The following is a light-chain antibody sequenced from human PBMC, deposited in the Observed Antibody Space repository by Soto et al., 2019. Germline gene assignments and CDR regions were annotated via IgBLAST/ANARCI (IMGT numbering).Light chain of an antibody. V-gene: IGKV3-11*01. J-gene: IGKJ5*01. CDR2: DAS. CDR3: KQRSNWIT. CDR1: QSISSY. Sequence: EIVLTQSPATLSLSPGERATLSCRASQSISSYLAWYQQKPGQAPRLLIYDASNSATGIPARFSGSGSGTDFTLTISSLEPEDFAVYYCKQRSNWITFGQGTRLEIK.